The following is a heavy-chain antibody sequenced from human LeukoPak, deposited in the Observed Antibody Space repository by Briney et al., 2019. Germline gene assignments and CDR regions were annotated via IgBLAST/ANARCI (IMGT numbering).Heavy chain of an antibody. CDR3: ARDLRTYMGINWCDP. Sequence: SQTLSLTCALSGDSFSRDGAAWHWIRQSPSRGREWLGRTYCKSKLFFDYAVSIQGRITITPDTSKNHFTLHLSSVTPEDTARYFCARDLRTYMGINWCDPWGQGNLVTVSS. CDR2: TYCKSKLFF. V-gene: IGHV6-1*01. D-gene: IGHD7-27*01. J-gene: IGHJ5*02. CDR1: GDSFSRDGAA.